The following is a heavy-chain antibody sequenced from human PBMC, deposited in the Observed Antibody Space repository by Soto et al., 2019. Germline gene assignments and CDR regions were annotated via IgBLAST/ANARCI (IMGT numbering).Heavy chain of an antibody. CDR2: SRNKANSYTT. D-gene: IGHD4-17*01. Sequence: EVQLVESGGGLVQPGGSLRLSCAASGFTFSDHYMDWVRQAPGKGLEWVGRSRNKANSYTTEYAASVKDRFTISRDESKSEVYLQTNSLKNEATAVYYCAGNPHYGGSPVWGQGTLVTVSS. CDR1: GFTFSDHY. CDR3: AGNPHYGGSPV. V-gene: IGHV3-72*01. J-gene: IGHJ4*02.